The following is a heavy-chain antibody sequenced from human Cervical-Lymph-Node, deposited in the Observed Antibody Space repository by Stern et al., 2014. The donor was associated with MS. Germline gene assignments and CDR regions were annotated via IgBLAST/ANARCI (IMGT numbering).Heavy chain of an antibody. Sequence: VQLVESGGGVVQPGRSLRLSCAASGFTFSSYGMHWVRQAPGKGLEWVAVISYDGSNKYYADSVKGRFTISRDNSKNTLYLQMNSLRAEDTAVYYCAKGLFVVVTGTPLDYWGQGTLVTVSS. J-gene: IGHJ4*02. V-gene: IGHV3-30*18. CDR1: GFTFSSYG. CDR2: ISYDGSNK. D-gene: IGHD2-21*02. CDR3: AKGLFVVVTGTPLDY.